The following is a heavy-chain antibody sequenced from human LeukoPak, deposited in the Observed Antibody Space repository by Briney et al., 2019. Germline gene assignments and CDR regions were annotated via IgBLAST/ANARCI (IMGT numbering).Heavy chain of an antibody. CDR2: IYYSGST. Sequence: SETLSLTCTVSGGSISSYYWSWIRQSPGKGLEWIGYIYYSGSTNYNPSLKSRVTISVETSKNQFSLKLTSVTAADTAVYYCARTYRRSSSFSDFWGQGSLVT. CDR1: GGSISSYY. D-gene: IGHD6-6*01. CDR3: ARTYRRSSSFSDF. J-gene: IGHJ4*02. V-gene: IGHV4-59*01.